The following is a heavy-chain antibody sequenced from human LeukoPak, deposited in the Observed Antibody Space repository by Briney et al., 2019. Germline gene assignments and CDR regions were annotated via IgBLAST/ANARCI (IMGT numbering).Heavy chain of an antibody. V-gene: IGHV4-59*08. CDR2: VYYTGST. Sequence: PSETLSLTCSVSGGSVSNYYWSWIRQPPGKGLEWIGYVYYTGSTNYNPSLKSRVTMFEDKSKNQFSLRLYSVTVADTAVYYCARLQGSGSPPFDYWGQGTLVTVSS. CDR3: ARLQGSGSPPFDY. J-gene: IGHJ4*02. D-gene: IGHD3-10*01. CDR1: GGSVSNYY.